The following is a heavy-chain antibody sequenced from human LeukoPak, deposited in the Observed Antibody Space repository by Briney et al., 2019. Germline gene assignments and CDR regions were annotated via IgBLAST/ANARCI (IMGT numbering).Heavy chain of an antibody. Sequence: ASVKVSCKASGYTFTGYYLHWVRPAPGQGLEWLGWINPNSGGTHYAQKFQGRVTVTRDTSISTAYMELNSLRSEDTALYYCARPMTGTGLTYYYYGMDNWGQGTTVTVSS. V-gene: IGHV1-2*02. CDR2: INPNSGGT. D-gene: IGHD1-1*01. CDR1: GYTFTGYY. CDR3: ARPMTGTGLTYYYYGMDN. J-gene: IGHJ6*02.